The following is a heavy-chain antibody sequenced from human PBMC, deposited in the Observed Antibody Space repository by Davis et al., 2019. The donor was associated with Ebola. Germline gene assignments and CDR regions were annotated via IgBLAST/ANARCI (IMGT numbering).Heavy chain of an antibody. CDR3: ARHYSTVWYHFDYFDY. CDR1: GFNVRSTY. D-gene: IGHD6-19*01. Sequence: GESLKISCEVSGFNVRSTYMSWVRQAPGRGLEWIAVTYTSCTTRCVDYADSVKGRFTVSRDNSKNTVFIQMNSLTAEDTAVYYCARHYSTVWYHFDYFDYWGQGIPVTVSS. CDR2: TYTSCTT. J-gene: IGHJ4*02. V-gene: IGHV3-66*04.